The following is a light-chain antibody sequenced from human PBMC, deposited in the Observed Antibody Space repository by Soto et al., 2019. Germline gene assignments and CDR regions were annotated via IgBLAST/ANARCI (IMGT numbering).Light chain of an antibody. V-gene: IGKV1-39*01. CDR3: QQSYSTPPWT. Sequence: IQMTHSPSSLSASLGDRVTITCRASQSIVTYLNWYLQKPGKAPKLLVYAASNLQSGVPSRFSGSGSGTDFTLTISSLQPEDFATYFCQQSYSTPPWTFGQG. CDR2: AAS. CDR1: QSIVTY. J-gene: IGKJ1*01.